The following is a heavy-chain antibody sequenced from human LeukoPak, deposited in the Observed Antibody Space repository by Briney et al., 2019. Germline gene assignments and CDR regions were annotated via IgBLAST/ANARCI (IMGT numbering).Heavy chain of an antibody. Sequence: GGSLRLSCAASGFTFSSYAMSWVRQAPGKGLEWVSAISGSGGSTYYADSVKGRFTISRDNSKNTLYLQMNSLRVEDTAVYYCARDECSATSCYFGYWGQGTLVTVSS. CDR2: ISGSGGST. D-gene: IGHD2-2*01. CDR1: GFTFSSYA. CDR3: ARDECSATSCYFGY. J-gene: IGHJ4*02. V-gene: IGHV3-23*01.